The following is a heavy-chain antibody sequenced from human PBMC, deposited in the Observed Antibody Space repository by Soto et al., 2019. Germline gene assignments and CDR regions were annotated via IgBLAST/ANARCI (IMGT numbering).Heavy chain of an antibody. CDR3: ARAVAPAAVFDY. CDR1: GFTFSSYG. J-gene: IGHJ4*02. D-gene: IGHD2-2*01. Sequence: QVQLVESGGGVVQPGRSLRLSCAASGFTFSSYGMHWVRQAPGKGLEWVAVIWYDGSNKYYADSVKGRFTISRDNSKNTPYLQMNSLRAEDTAVYYCARAVAPAAVFDYWGQGTLVTVSS. CDR2: IWYDGSNK. V-gene: IGHV3-33*01.